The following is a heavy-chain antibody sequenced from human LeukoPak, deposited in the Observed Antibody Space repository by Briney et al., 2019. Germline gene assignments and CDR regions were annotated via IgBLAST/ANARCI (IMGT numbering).Heavy chain of an antibody. J-gene: IGHJ4*02. CDR1: GYSISSDYY. D-gene: IGHD2-8*01. CDR2: IYHSGST. V-gene: IGHV4-38-2*01. CDR3: ARLFLMGSTPHYFDY. Sequence: SEILSLICGVAGYSISSDYYWGWIRQPPGKGLEWIGNIYHSGSTYYNPSLESRATISIDTSKNQFTLKLSSVTAADTAVYYCARLFLMGSTPHYFDYWGQGTLVTVSS.